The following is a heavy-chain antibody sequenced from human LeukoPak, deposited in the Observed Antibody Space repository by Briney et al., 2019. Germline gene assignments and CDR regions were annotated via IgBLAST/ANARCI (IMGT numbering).Heavy chain of an antibody. D-gene: IGHD4-17*01. J-gene: IGHJ6*03. CDR3: AKTTTTGPNYYGDLSYYSYYYMDV. CDR2: ISTSSSYI. V-gene: IGHV3-21*04. Sequence: GGSLRLSCTASGFTFSSYSMNWVRQAPGKGLEWVSSISTSSSYIYYADSVKGRFTISRDNARNSLYLQMNSLRAEDTAVYYCAKTTTTGPNYYGDLSYYSYYYMDVWGKGTTVTVSS. CDR1: GFTFSSYS.